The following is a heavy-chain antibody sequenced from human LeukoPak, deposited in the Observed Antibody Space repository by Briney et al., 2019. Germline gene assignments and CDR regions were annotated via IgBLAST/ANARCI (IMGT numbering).Heavy chain of an antibody. Sequence: PGGSLRLSCAASGFTFRSYGMDWVRQAPGKGLEWVAFIRYDGNNKDYADSVKGRFTISRDNSKNTLYLQMNSLRVEDAAVYYCAKGYGDLVASDIWGQGTMVTVSS. CDR3: AKGYGDLVASDI. J-gene: IGHJ3*02. CDR2: IRYDGNNK. V-gene: IGHV3-30*02. CDR1: GFTFRSYG. D-gene: IGHD4-17*01.